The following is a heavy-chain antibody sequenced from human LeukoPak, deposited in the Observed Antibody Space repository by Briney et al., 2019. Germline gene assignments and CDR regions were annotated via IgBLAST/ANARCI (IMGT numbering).Heavy chain of an antibody. D-gene: IGHD4-17*01. V-gene: IGHV3-48*03. CDR1: GFTFSSYE. J-gene: IGHJ6*03. CDR2: ISSGADTT. Sequence: GGSLRLSCAASGFTFSSYEMNWVRQAPGKGLEWVSYISSGADTTYYADPVKGRFTISRDNAKNSLYLQMDSLRAEDTAVYYRARGEHDDYEYYYYYMDVWGKGTAVTVSS. CDR3: ARGEHDDYEYYYYYMDV.